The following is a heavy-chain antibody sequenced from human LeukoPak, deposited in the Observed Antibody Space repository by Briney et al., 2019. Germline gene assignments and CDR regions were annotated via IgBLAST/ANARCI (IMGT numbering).Heavy chain of an antibody. V-gene: IGHV4-59*12. Sequence: SETLSLTCTVSGGSISSYYWSWIRQPPGKGLEWIGYIYYSGSTKYNPSLKSRVTISVDTSKNQFSLRLSSVTAADTAVYYCARDLRVVVTAIFDFWGQGTLVTVSS. CDR3: ARDLRVVVTAIFDF. J-gene: IGHJ4*02. CDR1: GGSISSYY. CDR2: IYYSGST. D-gene: IGHD2-21*02.